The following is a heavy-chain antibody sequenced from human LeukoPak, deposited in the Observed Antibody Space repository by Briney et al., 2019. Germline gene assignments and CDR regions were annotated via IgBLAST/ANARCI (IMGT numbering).Heavy chain of an antibody. V-gene: IGHV3-30*18. D-gene: IGHD6-19*01. J-gene: IGHJ1*01. Sequence: SGGSLRLSCAASGFTFSSYGMHWVRQAPGKGLEWVAVISYDGSNKYYADSVKGRFTISGDNSKNTLYLQMNSLRAEDTAVYYCAKDLRGQWEYFQHWGQGTLVTVSS. CDR3: AKDLRGQWEYFQH. CDR1: GFTFSSYG. CDR2: ISYDGSNK.